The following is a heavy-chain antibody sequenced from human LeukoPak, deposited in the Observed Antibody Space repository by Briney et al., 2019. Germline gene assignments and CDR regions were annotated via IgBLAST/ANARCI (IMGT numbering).Heavy chain of an antibody. D-gene: IGHD6-19*01. CDR3: AKAARSSVAGLFFDL. CDR1: GFTFSDYA. J-gene: IGHJ2*01. CDR2: ITGSGRST. V-gene: IGHV3-23*01. Sequence: PGGSLRLSCAASGFTFSDYALSWVRQAPGKGLEWVSDITGSGRSTYYADSVKGRFTISRDNSKNTLYLQMNNLRAEDTAVYYCAKAARSSVAGLFFDLWGRGTLVTVSS.